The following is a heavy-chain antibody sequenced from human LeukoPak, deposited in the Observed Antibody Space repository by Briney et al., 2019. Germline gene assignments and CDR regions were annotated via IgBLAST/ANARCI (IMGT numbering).Heavy chain of an antibody. D-gene: IGHD3-22*01. CDR1: GYTFTSYY. CDR2: INPSGGST. CDR3: ARERESAGYDSSGYYPRPFDY. J-gene: IGHJ4*02. Sequence: GASVKVSCKASGYTFTSYYMHWVRQAPGQGLEWMGIINPSGGSTSYAQKFQGRVTTTRDTSTSTVYMELSSLRSEDTAVYYCARERESAGYDSSGYYPRPFDYWGQGTLVTVSS. V-gene: IGHV1-46*01.